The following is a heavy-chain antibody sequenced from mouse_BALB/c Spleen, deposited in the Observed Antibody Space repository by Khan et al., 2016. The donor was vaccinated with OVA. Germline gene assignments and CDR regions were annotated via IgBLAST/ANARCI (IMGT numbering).Heavy chain of an antibody. CDR1: GFTFSSFG. CDR3: ARTGGNFHWSFDV. D-gene: IGHD2-1*01. J-gene: IGHJ1*01. V-gene: IGHV5-17*02. Sequence: EVQLVESGGGLVQPGGSRKLSCAASGFTFSSFGMHWVRQAPKKGLEWVAYMSSGSSTIYYVDTVKGRFTISRDNPKNTLFLQMTSLRSEDTAMYYCARTGGNFHWSFDVWGAGTSVTVTS. CDR2: MSSGSSTI.